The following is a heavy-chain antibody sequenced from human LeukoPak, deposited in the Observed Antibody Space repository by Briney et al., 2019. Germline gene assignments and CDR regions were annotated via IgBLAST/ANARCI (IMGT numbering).Heavy chain of an antibody. V-gene: IGHV4-34*01. Sequence: SETLSLTCAVYGGSFSGYYWSWIRQPPGKGLEWIGEINHSGSTNYNPSLKSRVTISVDTSKNQFSLKLSSVTAADTAVYYCASQGHSSSWPYNWFDPWGQGTLVTVSS. D-gene: IGHD6-13*01. J-gene: IGHJ5*02. CDR1: GGSFSGYY. CDR2: INHSGST. CDR3: ASQGHSSSWPYNWFDP.